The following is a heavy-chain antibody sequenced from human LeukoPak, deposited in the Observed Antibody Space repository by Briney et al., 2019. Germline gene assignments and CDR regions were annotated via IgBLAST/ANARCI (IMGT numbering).Heavy chain of an antibody. J-gene: IGHJ4*02. CDR2: IYYSGSI. D-gene: IGHD3-3*01. V-gene: IGHV4-39*07. CDR1: GGSISSSSYY. Sequence: PSETLSLTCTVSGGSISSSSYYWGWIRQPPGKGLEWIGSIYYSGSIYYNPSLKSRVTMSVDTSKNQFSLKLSSVTAVDTAVYYCARDRLTGGYDFWSGYRYYFDYWGQGTLVTVSS. CDR3: ARDRLTGGYDFWSGYRYYFDY.